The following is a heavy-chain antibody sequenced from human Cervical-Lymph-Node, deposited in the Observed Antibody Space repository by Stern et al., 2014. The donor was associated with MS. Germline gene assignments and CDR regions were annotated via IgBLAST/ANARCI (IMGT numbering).Heavy chain of an antibody. Sequence: VQLVESGAEVKNPGSSVKVSCKASGGTFSSYAISWVRQAPGQGLAGMGGIIPIFGTANYAQKFQGRVTITADESTSTAYMELSSLRSEDTAVYYCAREGSSGYYDDYWGQGTLVTVSS. D-gene: IGHD3-22*01. J-gene: IGHJ4*02. CDR2: IIPIFGTA. CDR1: GGTFSSYA. CDR3: AREGSSGYYDDY. V-gene: IGHV1-69*01.